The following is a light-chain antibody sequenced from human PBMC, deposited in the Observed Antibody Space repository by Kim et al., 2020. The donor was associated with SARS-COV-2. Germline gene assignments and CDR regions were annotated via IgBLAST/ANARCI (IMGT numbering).Light chain of an antibody. CDR3: QYYGSSIT. V-gene: IGKV3-20*01. J-gene: IGKJ5*01. CDR1: ESVRSRN. Sequence: IVLTQSPGTLSLSPGEGVTLSCRASESVRSRNLAWNQQRPGQAPRLLIYGAFNRAPGIPDRFSGGGSGRDFTLTISGLEPEDFAVYYCQYYGSSITFGQGTRLEIK. CDR2: GAF.